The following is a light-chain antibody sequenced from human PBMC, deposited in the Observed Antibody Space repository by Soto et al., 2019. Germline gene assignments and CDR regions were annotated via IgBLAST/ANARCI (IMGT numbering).Light chain of an antibody. CDR2: GVT. CDR3: SLKKSSSPLI. J-gene: IGLJ2*01. Sequence: QSALTQPASVSGSPGQSITISCSGTSSDVGDYYYVSWYQQHPGKAPKLLIYGVTDRPSGVSHRFSGSRSDSTASLTISGPQAEEGADYYRSLKKSSSPLIFGGGTKLAVL. CDR1: SSDVGDYYY. V-gene: IGLV2-14*01.